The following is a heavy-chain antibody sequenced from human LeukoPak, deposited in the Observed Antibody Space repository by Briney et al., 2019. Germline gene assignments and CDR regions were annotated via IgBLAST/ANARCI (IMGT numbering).Heavy chain of an antibody. D-gene: IGHD1-7*01. Sequence: GGSLRLSCAASGFIFRSHGMNWVRQAPGKGLEWVSSISSSSSYIYYTDSVKGRFTISRDNAKNSLYLQMNSLRAEDTAVYYCAGLNWNSDPFDPWGQGTLVTVSS. CDR1: GFIFRSHG. CDR2: ISSSSSYI. J-gene: IGHJ5*02. V-gene: IGHV3-21*01. CDR3: AGLNWNSDPFDP.